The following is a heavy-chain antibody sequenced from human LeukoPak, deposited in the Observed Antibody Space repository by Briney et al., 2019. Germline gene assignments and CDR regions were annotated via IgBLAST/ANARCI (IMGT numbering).Heavy chain of an antibody. CDR3: ARLLPATALGDAFDI. J-gene: IGHJ3*02. V-gene: IGHV4-4*07. Sequence: SETLSLTCTVSGGSISSYYWSWIRQPAGKGLEWIGRIYTSGSTNYNPSLKSRVTISVDTSKNQFSLKLSSVTAADTAVYYCARLLPATALGDAFDIWGQGTMVTVSS. CDR1: GGSISSYY. D-gene: IGHD2-2*01. CDR2: IYTSGST.